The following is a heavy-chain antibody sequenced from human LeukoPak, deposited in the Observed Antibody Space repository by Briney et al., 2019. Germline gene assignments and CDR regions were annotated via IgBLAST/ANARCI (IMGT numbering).Heavy chain of an antibody. CDR3: ARDLAGSIDY. CDR1: GFTFSRFL. V-gene: IGHV3-74*01. CDR2: ISNDGRTT. Sequence: GGSLRLSCAASGFTFSRFLMHWVRDAPGKGLVWVSLISNDGRTTRYADSVKGRFTISRDNAKNTLYLEINSLRAEDTAVYYCARDLAGSIDYWGQGTLVTVSS. D-gene: IGHD6-19*01. J-gene: IGHJ4*02.